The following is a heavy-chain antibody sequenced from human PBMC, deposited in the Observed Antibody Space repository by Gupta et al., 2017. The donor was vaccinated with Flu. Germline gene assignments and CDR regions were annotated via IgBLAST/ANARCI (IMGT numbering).Heavy chain of an antibody. J-gene: IGHJ4*02. Sequence: QVQLVQSGAEVQKPGASVKVSCKASGYSFDNYAIHWVRQAPGQRPEWMGWINTANGNTRSSPKFQDRLTLHMDTSANTAYMGLSSLTSEDTAVYFCARWTFNKGTSSSYFDYWGQGTLVTVSS. CDR1: GYSFDNYA. V-gene: IGHV1-3*04. D-gene: IGHD1-1*01. CDR3: ARWTFNKGTSSSYFDY. CDR2: INTANGNT.